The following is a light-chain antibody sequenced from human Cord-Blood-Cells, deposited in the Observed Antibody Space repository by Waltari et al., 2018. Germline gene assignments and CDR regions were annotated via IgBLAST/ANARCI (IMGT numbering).Light chain of an antibody. CDR3: QAWDSSTGV. Sequence: SYELTQPPSVSVSPGQTASITCSGDKLGDKYACWYQQKPGQSPVLFNDHDSKRPSGIPERFSGSNSGNTATLTISGTQAMDEADYYCQAWDSSTGVFGTGTKVTVL. CDR1: KLGDKY. J-gene: IGLJ1*01. V-gene: IGLV3-1*01. CDR2: HDS.